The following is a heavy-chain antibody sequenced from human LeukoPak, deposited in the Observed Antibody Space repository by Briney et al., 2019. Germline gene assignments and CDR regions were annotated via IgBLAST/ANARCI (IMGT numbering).Heavy chain of an antibody. CDR2: TYSGGST. D-gene: IGHD1-1*01. CDR3: ARGPAGYN. Sequence: GGSLRLSCAASGFTVSSNHMSWVRQAPGKGLEWVSVTYSGGSTDYADSVTGRFTISRDNLKNTLYLQMNSLRAEDTAVYYCARGPAGYNWGRGTLVTFSS. J-gene: IGHJ4*02. V-gene: IGHV3-53*01. CDR1: GFTVSSNH.